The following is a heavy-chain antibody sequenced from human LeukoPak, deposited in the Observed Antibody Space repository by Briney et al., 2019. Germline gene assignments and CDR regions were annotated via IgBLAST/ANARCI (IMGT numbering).Heavy chain of an antibody. V-gene: IGHV1-69*01. D-gene: IGHD3-9*01. Sequence: ASVKVSCTASGGTFSSYAISWVRQAPGQGLEWMGGIIPIFGTANYAQKFQGRVTITADESTSTAYMELSSLRSEDTAVYYCARTDDYDILTGYPRLYYYYGMDVWGQGTTVTVSS. J-gene: IGHJ6*02. CDR3: ARTDDYDILTGYPRLYYYYGMDV. CDR2: IIPIFGTA. CDR1: GGTFSSYA.